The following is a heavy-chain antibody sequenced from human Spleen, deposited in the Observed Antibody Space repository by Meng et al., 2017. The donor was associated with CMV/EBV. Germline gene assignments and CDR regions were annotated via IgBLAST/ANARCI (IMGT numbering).Heavy chain of an antibody. V-gene: IGHV1-2*02. CDR1: GYTFTSYY. CDR2: INANSGGT. J-gene: IGHJ4*02. Sequence: ASVNDSCKASGYTFTSYYMHWVRQAPGHGLEWMGWINANSGGTNYAQNFQGRITMTRDTSINTAYMELSRLRSDDTAVYYFARDLGYQLILYYFDCWGQGTLVTVSS. D-gene: IGHD2-2*01. CDR3: ARDLGYQLILYYFDC.